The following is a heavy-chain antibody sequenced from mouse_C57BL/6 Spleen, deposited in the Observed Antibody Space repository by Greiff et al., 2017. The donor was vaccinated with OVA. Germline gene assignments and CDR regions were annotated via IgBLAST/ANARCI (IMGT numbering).Heavy chain of an antibody. CDR1: GYTFTSYW. CDR3: ARDDSNDSAWWAD. Sequence: QVQLQHPGAELVRPGSSVKLSCQASGYTFTSYWMHWVKQRPIQGLEWIGNIDPSDSEPHYNQKFKDQATLTVDKSSSTAYLQLSSLTSEDSAVYDGARDDSNDSAWWADWGQGTLGTVSA. CDR2: IDPSDSEP. D-gene: IGHD2-12*01. V-gene: IGHV1-52*01. J-gene: IGHJ3*01.